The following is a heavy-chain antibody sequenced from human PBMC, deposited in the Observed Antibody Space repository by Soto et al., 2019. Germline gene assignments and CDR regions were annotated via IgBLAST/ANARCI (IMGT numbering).Heavy chain of an antibody. V-gene: IGHV4-34*01. CDR2: INHSGDT. CDR3: ARTGGMDV. CDR1: GGSFRDFY. Sequence: QVQLQQWGAGLLRPSETLSLTCAVYGGSFRDFYWSWLRQTPEKGLEWIGEINHSGDTKYNPSLESRVTISVDTSKNQFSLKVNFVTPAVTAVYYCARTGGMDVWGPGATVTVSS. J-gene: IGHJ6*02.